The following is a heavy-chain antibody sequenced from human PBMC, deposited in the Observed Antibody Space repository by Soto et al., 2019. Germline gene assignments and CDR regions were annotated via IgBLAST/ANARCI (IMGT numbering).Heavy chain of an antibody. Sequence: EVQLLESGGGLVQPGGSLRLSCAASGFTFSSYAMSWVRQAPGKGLEWVSAISGSGGSTYYADSVKGRFTIPRDNSKNTQYLQMNILRAEDTAVYYCAKAGLAAAGTYGYWGQGTLVTVSS. D-gene: IGHD6-13*01. CDR2: ISGSGGST. V-gene: IGHV3-23*01. CDR1: GFTFSSYA. J-gene: IGHJ4*02. CDR3: AKAGLAAAGTYGY.